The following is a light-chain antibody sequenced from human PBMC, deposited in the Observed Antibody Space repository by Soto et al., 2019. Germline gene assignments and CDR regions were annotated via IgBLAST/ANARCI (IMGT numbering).Light chain of an antibody. CDR3: QQYRSSGT. Sequence: EIVLTQVPGTMSLTTGESATLSCRASQNIHSNYFAWYQPKPGQAPRXLIYDASTSATGIPDRFSGSGSGTDFTLTISRLEPEDFAVDYCQQYRSSGTFGQGTQVDI. V-gene: IGKV3-20*01. CDR2: DAS. J-gene: IGKJ1*01. CDR1: QNIHSNY.